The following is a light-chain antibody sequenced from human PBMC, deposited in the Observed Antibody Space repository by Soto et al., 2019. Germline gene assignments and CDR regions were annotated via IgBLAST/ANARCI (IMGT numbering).Light chain of an antibody. J-gene: IGLJ1*01. Sequence: QSVLTQPPSASGPPGQSVTISCTGTSSDVGGYNYVSWHQHHPGKAPKLMIYEVSKRPSGVPDRFSGSKSGSAASLTVSGLQAENEADYCCSSYAGSNIYVFGTGTKATVL. CDR2: EVS. CDR3: SSYAGSNIYV. V-gene: IGLV2-8*01. CDR1: SSDVGGYNY.